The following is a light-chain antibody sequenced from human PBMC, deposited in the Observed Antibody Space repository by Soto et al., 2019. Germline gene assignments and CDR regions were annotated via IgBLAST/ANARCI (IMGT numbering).Light chain of an antibody. J-gene: IGKJ5*01. V-gene: IGKV3-11*01. Sequence: EIVLTQSPATLSLSPGERATLSCRASESISAFLAWYQQRPGQAPRLLIYSASNRATGIPARFSGSGSGTDFTLTISSVEPEDAAVYYCQQRSNWPPITFGQGTRLEIK. CDR1: ESISAF. CDR3: QQRSNWPPIT. CDR2: SAS.